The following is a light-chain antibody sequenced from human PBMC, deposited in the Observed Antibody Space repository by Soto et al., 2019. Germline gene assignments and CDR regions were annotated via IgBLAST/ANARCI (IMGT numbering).Light chain of an antibody. CDR3: QQYNKWPWT. V-gene: IGKV3-15*01. J-gene: IGKJ1*01. CDR1: QSVSSY. Sequence: EIMLTQSPATLSLSPGERATLSCRASQSVSSYLAWYQQKPGQAPRLLIYGASPRATGIPGRFSGSGSGTVFTLTISSLQSEDFGVYYCQQYNKWPWTFGRGTKVDIK. CDR2: GAS.